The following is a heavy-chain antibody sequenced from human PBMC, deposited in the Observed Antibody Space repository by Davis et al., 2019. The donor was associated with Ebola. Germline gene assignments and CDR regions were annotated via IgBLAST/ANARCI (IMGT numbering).Heavy chain of an antibody. V-gene: IGHV3-33*01. D-gene: IGHD5-18*01. J-gene: IGHJ4*02. CDR1: GFTFSSYG. Sequence: GESLKISCAASGFTFSSYGMHWVRQAPGKGLEWVAVIWYDGSNKQYADSVKGRFTISRDSSKNTQYLQMNSLRAEDTAVYYCARDSTAMVTFFDYWGRGTLVTVSS. CDR3: ARDSTAMVTFFDY. CDR2: IWYDGSNK.